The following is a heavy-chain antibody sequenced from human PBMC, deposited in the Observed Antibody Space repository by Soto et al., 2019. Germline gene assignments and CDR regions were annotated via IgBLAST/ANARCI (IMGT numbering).Heavy chain of an antibody. CDR1: GGTFSSYT. CDR2: IIPILGIA. J-gene: IGHJ6*03. D-gene: IGHD2-15*01. V-gene: IGHV1-69*02. Sequence: SVKVSCKASGGTFSSYTISWVRQAPGQGLEWMGRIIPILGIANYAQKFQGRVTITADKSTSTAYMELSSLRSEDTAVYYCARGYCSGGSCLMRYYYYMDVWGKGTTVPVS. CDR3: ARGYCSGGSCLMRYYYYMDV.